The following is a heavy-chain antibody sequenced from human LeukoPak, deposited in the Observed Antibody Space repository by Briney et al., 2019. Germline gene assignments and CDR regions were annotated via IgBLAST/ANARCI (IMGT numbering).Heavy chain of an antibody. CDR1: GGSFSGYY. CDR2: INHSGST. D-gene: IGHD2-2*01. Sequence: SETLSLTCAVYGGSFSGYYWSWIRQPPGKGLEWIGEINHSGSTNYNPSLKSRVTISVDTSKNQFSLKLSSVTAADTVVYYCASSTSYQLPTPRDYWGQGTLVTVSS. J-gene: IGHJ4*02. V-gene: IGHV4-34*01. CDR3: ASSTSYQLPTPRDY.